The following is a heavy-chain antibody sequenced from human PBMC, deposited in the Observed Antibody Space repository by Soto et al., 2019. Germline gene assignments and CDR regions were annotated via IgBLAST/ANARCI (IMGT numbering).Heavy chain of an antibody. V-gene: IGHV4-39*01. D-gene: IGHD2-2*01. CDR3: ARQDLGYCSSTSCSRLNWFDP. CDR2: IYYSGST. CDR1: GGSIGSTSHY. J-gene: IGHJ5*02. Sequence: SETLSLTCTVSGGSIGSTSHYWGWIRQPPGKGLEWIGSIYYSGSTYYNPSLKSRVTISVDTSKNQFSLKLSSVTAADTALYYCARQDLGYCSSTSCSRLNWFDPWGQGTLVTVSS.